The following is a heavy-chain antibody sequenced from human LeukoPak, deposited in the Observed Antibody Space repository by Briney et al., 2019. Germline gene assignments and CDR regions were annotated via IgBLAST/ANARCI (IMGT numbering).Heavy chain of an antibody. CDR1: GFTFSSYW. D-gene: IGHD1-26*01. Sequence: GGSLRLSCAASGFTFSSYWVHWVRQAPGKGLVWVSPINSDGSSTSYADSVKGRFTISRDNAKNTLSLQMNSRRAEDTAVYYCARVGGSNAFDIWGQGQWSASRQ. V-gene: IGHV3-74*01. CDR2: INSDGSST. J-gene: IGHJ3*02. CDR3: ARVGGSNAFDI.